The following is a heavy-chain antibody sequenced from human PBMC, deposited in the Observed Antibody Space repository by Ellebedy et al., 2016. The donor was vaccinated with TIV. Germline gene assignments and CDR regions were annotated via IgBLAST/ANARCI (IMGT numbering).Heavy chain of an antibody. Sequence: GGSLRLXCAASGFTFSSSAMVWVWQAPGKGLEWVSAISNDGDTTHYADSVKGRFTISRDSSKNRLYLQMNSLRAEDTAVYYCAKWDTSCWQVGVDIWGQGTMVTVSS. CDR1: GFTFSSSA. J-gene: IGHJ3*02. V-gene: IGHV3-23*01. CDR2: ISNDGDTT. D-gene: IGHD3-3*01. CDR3: AKWDTSCWQVGVDI.